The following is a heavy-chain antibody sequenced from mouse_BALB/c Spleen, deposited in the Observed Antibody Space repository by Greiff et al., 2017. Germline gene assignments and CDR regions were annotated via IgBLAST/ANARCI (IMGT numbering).Heavy chain of an antibody. J-gene: IGHJ4*01. D-gene: IGHD2-10*02. CDR1: GYPFTSYY. CDR2: INPSNGGT. CDR3: TRVWYRYAMDY. Sequence: VKLQQSGAELVKPGASVKLSCKASGYPFTSYYMYWVKQRPGQGLEWIGEINPSNGGTNFNEKFKSKATLTVDKSSSAAYMQLSSLTSEDSAVYYCTRVWYRYAMDYWGQGTSVTVSS. V-gene: IGHV1S81*02.